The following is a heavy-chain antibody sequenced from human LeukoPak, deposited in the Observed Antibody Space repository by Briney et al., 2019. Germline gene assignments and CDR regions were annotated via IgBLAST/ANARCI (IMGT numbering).Heavy chain of an antibody. Sequence: GGSLRPSCAASGFTFSSYAMSWVRQAPGKGREWVSTISGGGGSTYYADSVKGRFTISRDNSKNTLYLQMNSLRAEDTAVYYCARARLAAQGVGYYFDYWGQGTLVTVSS. V-gene: IGHV3-23*01. CDR2: ISGGGGST. J-gene: IGHJ4*02. CDR3: ARARLAAQGVGYYFDY. CDR1: GFTFSSYA. D-gene: IGHD3-3*01.